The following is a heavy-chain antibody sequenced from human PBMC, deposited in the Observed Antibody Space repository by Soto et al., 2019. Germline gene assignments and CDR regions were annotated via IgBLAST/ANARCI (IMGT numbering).Heavy chain of an antibody. CDR2: IYHSGST. Sequence: SETLSLTCTVSGGSISSGGYYRSWIRQHPGKGLEWIGYIYHSGSTNYNPSLKSRVTISMDTSRNQFSLRLSSVTAADTAVYYCARDKLYCSGGSCYPYYFDYWGQGTLVTVSS. CDR3: ARDKLYCSGGSCYPYYFDY. V-gene: IGHV4-31*03. D-gene: IGHD2-15*01. CDR1: GGSISSGGYY. J-gene: IGHJ4*02.